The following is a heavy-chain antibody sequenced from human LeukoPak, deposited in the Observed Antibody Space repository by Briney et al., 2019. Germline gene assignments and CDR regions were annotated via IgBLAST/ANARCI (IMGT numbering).Heavy chain of an antibody. CDR1: GGSISSGGYS. CDR2: IYHSGST. J-gene: IGHJ6*02. V-gene: IGHV4-30-2*01. CDR3: ARQIIAAGKNYYGMDV. D-gene: IGHD6-13*01. Sequence: SQTLSLTCAVSGGSISSGGYSWSWIRQPPGKGLEWIGYIYHSGSTYYNPSLKSRVTISVDRSKNQFSLKLSSVTAADTAVYYCARQIIAAGKNYYGMDVWGQGTTVTVSS.